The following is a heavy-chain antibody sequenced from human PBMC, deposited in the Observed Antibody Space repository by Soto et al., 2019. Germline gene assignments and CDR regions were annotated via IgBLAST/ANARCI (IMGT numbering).Heavy chain of an antibody. J-gene: IGHJ6*02. D-gene: IGHD3-10*01. CDR2: ISAYNGNT. V-gene: IGHV1-18*01. CDR3: XRDVXXTMVRGVTXYXYXYGMDV. CDR1: GYTFTSYG. Sequence: QVQLVQSGAEVKKPGASVKVSCKASGYTFTSYGISWVRQAPGQGLEWMGWISAYNGNTNYEQKLQGRVTMTTDTSTSTAYMELRSLRSDDTXVYYCXRDVXXTMVRGVTXYXYXYGMDVWGQGTTVTVSS.